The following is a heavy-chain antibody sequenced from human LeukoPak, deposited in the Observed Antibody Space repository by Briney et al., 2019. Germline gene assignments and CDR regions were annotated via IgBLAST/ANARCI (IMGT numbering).Heavy chain of an antibody. CDR1: GFTLSSYA. CDR2: ISGNGGST. J-gene: IGHJ4*02. Sequence: PGGSLRLSCSASGFTLSSYAMHWVRQAPGKGLEYVSAISGNGGSTYYADSVKGRFTISRDNSKNTLYLQMSSLRAEDTAVYYCVKGYSGYDYYFDYWGQGTLVTVSS. D-gene: IGHD5-12*01. V-gene: IGHV3-64D*06. CDR3: VKGYSGYDYYFDY.